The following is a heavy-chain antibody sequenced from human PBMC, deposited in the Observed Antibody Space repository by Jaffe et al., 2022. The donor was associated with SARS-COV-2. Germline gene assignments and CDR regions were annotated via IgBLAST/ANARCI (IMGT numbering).Heavy chain of an antibody. V-gene: IGHV3-73*02. CDR1: GFTFSGSA. CDR3: TTHPGGADYYGSGSFAF. J-gene: IGHJ4*02. D-gene: IGHD3-10*01. CDR2: IRSKVNSYAT. Sequence: EVQLVESGGGLVQPGGSLKLSCAASGFTFSGSAMHWVRQASGKGLEWVGRIRSKVNSYATAYTASVKGRFTISRDDSKNTAYLQMNSLKTEDTAVYYCTTHPGGADYYGSGSFAFWGQGTLVTVSS.